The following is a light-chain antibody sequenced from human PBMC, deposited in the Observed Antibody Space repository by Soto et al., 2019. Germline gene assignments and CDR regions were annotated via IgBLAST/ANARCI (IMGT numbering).Light chain of an antibody. V-gene: IGLV2-14*03. CDR3: SSKTSTSTLL. Sequence: ALTQPASVSGSPGQSITISCSGSSSDIINYNYVSWYQQHPGQAPKLMIYDVSNRPSGISNRFSGSKSGNTASLTISGLQAEDEADYYCSSKTSTSTLLFGGGTKLTVL. J-gene: IGLJ2*01. CDR2: DVS. CDR1: SSDIINYNY.